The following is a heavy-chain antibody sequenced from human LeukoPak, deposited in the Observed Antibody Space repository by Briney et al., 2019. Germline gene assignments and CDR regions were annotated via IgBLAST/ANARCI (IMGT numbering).Heavy chain of an antibody. CDR3: SRVGYNSGCYDAFDI. CDR2: ISSTSSYI. J-gene: IGHJ3*02. V-gene: IGHV3-21*01. Sequence: GGSLRHLLAASGFTFNTYSVNWVRQAPGKGLECVSSISSTSSYIYYADSVKGRFTISRDNAQKSLYLQMNSLRAEDTAVYYCSRVGYNSGCYDAFDIWG. D-gene: IGHD6-19*01. CDR1: GFTFNTYS.